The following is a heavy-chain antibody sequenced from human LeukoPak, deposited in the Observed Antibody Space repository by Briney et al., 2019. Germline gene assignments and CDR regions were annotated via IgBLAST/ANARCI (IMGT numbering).Heavy chain of an antibody. V-gene: IGHV3-48*04. CDR1: GFTFSSYS. CDR2: ISDSSGTI. J-gene: IGHJ4*02. CDR3: TGKFDY. Sequence: GGSVRLSCAASGFTFSSYSMMWVRQAPGKGLEWVSYISDSSGTIYYADSVKGRFTISRDNAKNSLYLQMNSLRAEDTAVYYCTGKFDYWGQGTLVTVSS.